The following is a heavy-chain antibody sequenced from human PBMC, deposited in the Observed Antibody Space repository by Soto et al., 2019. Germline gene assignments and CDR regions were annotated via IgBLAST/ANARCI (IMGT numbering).Heavy chain of an antibody. D-gene: IGHD2-21*01. V-gene: IGHV1-69*02. CDR3: ARPNPQPGSGFLFDY. CDR1: GGTFSSYT. J-gene: IGHJ4*02. CDR2: IIPILGIA. Sequence: QVQLVQSGAEVKKPGSSVKVSCKASGGTFSSYTISWVRQAPGQGLEWMGRIIPILGIANYAQKFPGRVTITADKPTTTAYMALSSLRSADPAVYYCARPNPQPGSGFLFDYWGQATLVTVSS.